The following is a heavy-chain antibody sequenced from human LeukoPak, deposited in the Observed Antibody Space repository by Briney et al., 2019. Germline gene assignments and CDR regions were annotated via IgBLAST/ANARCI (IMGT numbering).Heavy chain of an antibody. J-gene: IGHJ4*02. CDR2: ISYHGINK. CDR1: GFTFNDYN. Sequence: GRSLRLSCAASGFTFNDYNMHWVRQAPGKGLEWVAFISYHGINKNDADSVKGRFTISRDNSENTVYLQINSLRPEDTAIYYCARDFTGRYKIDYWGQGTLVTVSS. CDR3: ARDFTGRYKIDY. D-gene: IGHD3-9*01. V-gene: IGHV3-30-3*01.